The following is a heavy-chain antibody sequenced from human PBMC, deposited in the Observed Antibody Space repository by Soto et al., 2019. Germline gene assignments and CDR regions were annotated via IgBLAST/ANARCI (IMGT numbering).Heavy chain of an antibody. J-gene: IGHJ6*02. CDR2: IYPGDSDT. CDR1: GYSFTSYW. Sequence: GESLKISCKGSGYSFTSYWIGWVRQMPGKGLEWMGIIYPGDSDTRYSPSFQGQVTISADKSISTAYLQWSSLKASDTAMYYWARDGGIAVAGDYYYGMDVWGQGTTVTVSS. D-gene: IGHD6-19*01. V-gene: IGHV5-51*01. CDR3: ARDGGIAVAGDYYYGMDV.